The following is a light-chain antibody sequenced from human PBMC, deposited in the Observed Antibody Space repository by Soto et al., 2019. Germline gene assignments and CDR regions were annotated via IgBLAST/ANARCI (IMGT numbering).Light chain of an antibody. CDR1: SSDVGGYKY. CDR2: DVS. CDR3: CSVAGSSVWV. Sequence: QSALTQPRSVSGSPGQSVIISCTGTSSDVGGYKYVSWYQQHPGKAPKLVIYDVSERPSGVPDRFSGSKSGNTASLTISGLQAEDEGDYHWCSVAGSSVWVFGGGTKLTVL. V-gene: IGLV2-11*01. J-gene: IGLJ3*02.